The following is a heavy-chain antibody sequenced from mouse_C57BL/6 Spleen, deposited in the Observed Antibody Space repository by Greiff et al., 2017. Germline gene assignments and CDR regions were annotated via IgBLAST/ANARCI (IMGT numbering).Heavy chain of an antibody. CDR3: ARKDGYDGGRDY. V-gene: IGHV1-42*01. Sequence: EVQLQQSGPELVKPGASVKISCKASGYSFTGYYMNWVKQSPEKSLEWIGEINPSTGGTTYNQKFKAKATLTVDKSSSTAYMQLKSLTSEDSAVYYCARKDGYDGGRDYWGQGTSVTVSS. CDR1: GYSFTGYY. J-gene: IGHJ4*01. CDR2: INPSTGGT. D-gene: IGHD2-2*01.